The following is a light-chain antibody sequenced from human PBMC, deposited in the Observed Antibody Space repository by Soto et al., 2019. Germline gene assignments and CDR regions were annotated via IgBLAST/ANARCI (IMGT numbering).Light chain of an antibody. J-gene: IGKJ4*01. CDR1: QGISNY. CDR3: QRYHSAPLN. V-gene: IGKV1-27*01. CDR2: AAS. Sequence: DIQRIQSQSSMAASVGSGDIGGRRASQGISNYLAWYQQKPGKVPKLLIYAASTLQSGVPSRFSGSGYGTDFAISLRTLQPGDVATSYCQRYHSAPLNFGGGTKVDIK.